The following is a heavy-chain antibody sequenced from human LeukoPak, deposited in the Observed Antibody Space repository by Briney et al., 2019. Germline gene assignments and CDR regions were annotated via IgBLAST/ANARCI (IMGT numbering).Heavy chain of an antibody. V-gene: IGHV3-21*01. Sequence: GGSLRLSCAASGFTFSSYSMNWVRRLQGRGWSGSHPLKGRFTISRDNAKNSLYLQMNSLRAEDTAVYYCARDFVVVTAMAYYYYGMDVWGQGTTVTVSS. CDR1: GFTFSSYS. J-gene: IGHJ6*02. CDR3: ARDFVVVTAMAYYYYGMDV. CDR2: L. D-gene: IGHD2-21*02.